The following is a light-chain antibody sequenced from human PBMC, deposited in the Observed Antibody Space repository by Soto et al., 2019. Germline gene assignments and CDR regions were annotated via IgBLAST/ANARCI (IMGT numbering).Light chain of an antibody. J-gene: IGKJ1*01. Sequence: EIVMTQSPATLSVSPGERATLSCRASQSVSSRLAWYQQKRGQAPRLLIYDASTRATGIPARFSGSGSGTEFNLTFSSLQSEDFAIYYCRHYNNWPPETFGQGTKVDIK. CDR1: QSVSSR. CDR3: RHYNNWPPET. V-gene: IGKV3-15*01. CDR2: DAS.